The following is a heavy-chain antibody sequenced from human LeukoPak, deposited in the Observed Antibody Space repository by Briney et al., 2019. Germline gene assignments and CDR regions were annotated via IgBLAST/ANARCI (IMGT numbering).Heavy chain of an antibody. CDR2: ISGSGGST. Sequence: PGGSLRLSCAASGFTLNMYSMNWVRQAPGKGLEWVSLISGSGGSTYYGDSVNGRFTISRDNSKNTVYLQMNSLTTEDTAVYYCAKDRTVAPGRAYGGANWFDPWGQGTLVTVSS. D-gene: IGHD3-16*01. J-gene: IGHJ5*02. CDR1: GFTLNMYS. CDR3: AKDRTVAPGRAYGGANWFDP. V-gene: IGHV3-23*01.